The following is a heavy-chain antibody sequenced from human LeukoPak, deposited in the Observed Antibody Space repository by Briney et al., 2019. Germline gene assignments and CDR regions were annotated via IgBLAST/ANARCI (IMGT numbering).Heavy chain of an antibody. Sequence: SETLSLTCTVSGGSISSGGYYWSWIRQPPGKGLEWIGYIYHSGSTYYNPSLKSRVTISVDRSKNQFSLKLSSVTAADTAVYYCARGQGSSTSFDYWGQGTLVTVSS. J-gene: IGHJ4*02. CDR1: GGSISSGGYY. V-gene: IGHV4-30-2*01. CDR2: IYHSGST. CDR3: ARGQGSSTSFDY. D-gene: IGHD2-2*01.